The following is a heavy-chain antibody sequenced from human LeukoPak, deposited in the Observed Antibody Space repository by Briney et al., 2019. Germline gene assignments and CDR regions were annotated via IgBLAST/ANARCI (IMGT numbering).Heavy chain of an antibody. CDR2: MNPNSGNT. J-gene: IGHJ4*02. D-gene: IGHD6-19*01. CDR3: ARDGDSSGYPGRDY. CDR1: GYTFTSYD. V-gene: IGHV1-8*01. Sequence: ASVTVSCKASGYTFTSYDINWVRQPTGQGLEWMGWMNPNSGNTGYAQKFQGRVTMATDTSTSTAYMELRSLRSDDTAVYYCARDGDSSGYPGRDYWGQGTLVTVSS.